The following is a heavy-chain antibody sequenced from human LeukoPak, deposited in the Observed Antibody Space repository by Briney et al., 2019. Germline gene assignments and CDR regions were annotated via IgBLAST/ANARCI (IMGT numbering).Heavy chain of an antibody. CDR2: IYYSGST. CDR1: GGSISSGGYY. D-gene: IGHD2-15*01. CDR3: AREPVAHDAFDI. Sequence: ASQTLSLTCTVSGGSISSGGYYWSWIRQHPGKGLEWIGYIYYSGSTYYNPPLKSRVTISVDTSKNQFSLKLSSVTAADTAVYYCAREPVAHDAFDIWGQGTMVTVSS. J-gene: IGHJ3*02. V-gene: IGHV4-31*03.